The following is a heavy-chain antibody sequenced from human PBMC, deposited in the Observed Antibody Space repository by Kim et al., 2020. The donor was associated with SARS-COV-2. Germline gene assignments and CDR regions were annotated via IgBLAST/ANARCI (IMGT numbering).Heavy chain of an antibody. J-gene: IGHJ3*02. Sequence: SETLSLMCSVSGGSISRTNHYWDWIRQAPGQGLEWIGGISYSGRAYYNPSLKSRITMSVDTSKSQFFLRLGSVTAADTAVYFCTRHSGFQYRDWYTLDAFDIWGQGTMVTVSS. CDR1: GGSISRTNHY. D-gene: IGHD6-19*01. CDR2: ISYSGRA. V-gene: IGHV4-39*01. CDR3: TRHSGFQYRDWYTLDAFDI.